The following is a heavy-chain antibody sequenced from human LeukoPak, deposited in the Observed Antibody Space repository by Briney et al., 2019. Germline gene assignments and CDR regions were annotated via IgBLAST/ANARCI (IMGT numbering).Heavy chain of an antibody. D-gene: IGHD6-13*01. V-gene: IGHV1-69*01. CDR3: ASQQQLVRGWFDP. Sequence: ASVKVSCKASGDTFNTYDILWVRQAPGQGLEWMGGIIPVFGTTKSAQKFQGRVTITADESTSTAYMELSSLRSEDTAVYYCASQQQLVRGWFDPWGQGTLVTVSS. J-gene: IGHJ5*02. CDR2: IIPVFGTT. CDR1: GDTFNTYD.